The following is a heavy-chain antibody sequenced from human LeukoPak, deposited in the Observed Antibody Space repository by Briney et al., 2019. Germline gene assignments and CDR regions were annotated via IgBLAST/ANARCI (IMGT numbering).Heavy chain of an antibody. CDR2: IYHSGST. V-gene: IGHV4-38-2*02. Sequence: SETLSLTCTVSGYSISSGYYWGWIRQPPGKGLEWIGSIYHSGSTYYNPSLKSRVTISVDTSKNQFSLKLSSVTAADTAVYYCARDGRIRSSNWFDPWGQGTLVTVSS. D-gene: IGHD4-17*01. CDR3: ARDGRIRSSNWFDP. J-gene: IGHJ5*02. CDR1: GYSISSGYY.